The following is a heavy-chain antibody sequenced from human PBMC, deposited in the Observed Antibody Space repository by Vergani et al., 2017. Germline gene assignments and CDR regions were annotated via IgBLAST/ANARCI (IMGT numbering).Heavy chain of an antibody. CDR2: ISNSGNTI. CDR1: GFTFSSYG. V-gene: IGHV3-30*02. Sequence: QVQLVESGGGVVQPGRSLRLSCAASGFTFSSYGMHWVRQAPGKGLEWVSYISNSGNTIEYADSVKGRFSISRDNSKNTLFLQMHSLRVEDTALYYCAKFPLNITTPDRGDFWGQGSLVTVSS. CDR3: AKFPLNITTPDRGDF. J-gene: IGHJ4*02. D-gene: IGHD1-1*01.